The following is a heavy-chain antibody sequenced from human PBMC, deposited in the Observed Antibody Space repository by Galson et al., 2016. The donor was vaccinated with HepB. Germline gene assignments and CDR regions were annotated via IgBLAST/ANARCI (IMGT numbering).Heavy chain of an antibody. J-gene: IGHJ4*02. V-gene: IGHV4-61*02. CDR1: GDSIRSTSYY. D-gene: IGHD1-26*01. CDR2: MSTSGTT. Sequence: TLSLTCTVSGDSIRSTSYYWSWIRQPAGKGLEWIGRMSTSGTTNYNPSLKSRVIISVDTSKNQFSLNLNSVTAADTAVYYCARDPPGIGNYFDYWGQGTLVSVSS. CDR3: ARDPPGIGNYFDY.